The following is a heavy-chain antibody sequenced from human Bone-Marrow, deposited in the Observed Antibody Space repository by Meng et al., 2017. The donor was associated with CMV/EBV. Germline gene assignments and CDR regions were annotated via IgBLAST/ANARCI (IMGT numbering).Heavy chain of an antibody. D-gene: IGHD1-26*01. J-gene: IGHJ3*02. CDR1: GYTFTDYY. Sequence: ASVKVSCKASGYTFTDYYIHWVRQAPGQGLEWMGWINPNSGGTNYPQKFQGRVTMTRDTSISTAYMELRRLRSDDTAVFYGARWDPAKNAFDIWGQGKRVTVSS. CDR3: ARWDPAKNAFDI. V-gene: IGHV1-2*02. CDR2: INPNSGGT.